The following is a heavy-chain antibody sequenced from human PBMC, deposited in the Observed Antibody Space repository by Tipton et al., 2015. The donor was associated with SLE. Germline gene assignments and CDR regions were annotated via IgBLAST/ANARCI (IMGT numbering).Heavy chain of an antibody. CDR1: GDSISSSSYY. J-gene: IGHJ4*02. D-gene: IGHD3-22*01. Sequence: GLVKPSETLSLTCIVSGDSISSSSYYWGWIRQPPGKGLEWVGTVYYTGNTFYNPSLKSRVTISVDTSKNHFSLNLSSVTAADTAVYYCARDEYRYDTTGYHLLGHFDFWGQGTLVTVSS. CDR3: ARDEYRYDTTGYHLLGHFDF. V-gene: IGHV4-39*07. CDR2: VYYTGNT.